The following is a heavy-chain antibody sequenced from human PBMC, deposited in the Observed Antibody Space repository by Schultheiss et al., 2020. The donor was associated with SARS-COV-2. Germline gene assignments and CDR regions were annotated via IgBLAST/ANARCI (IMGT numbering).Heavy chain of an antibody. J-gene: IGHJ6*02. CDR3: ARAHSSSSVPFYSMDV. CDR2: ISSSGSTI. V-gene: IGHV3-48*03. CDR1: GFTFDDYA. D-gene: IGHD6-6*01. Sequence: GGSLRLSCAASGFTFDDYAMHWVRQAPGKGLEWVSYISSSGSTIYYADSVKGRFTISRDNAKNSLYLQMNSLRAEDTAVYYCARAHSSSSVPFYSMDVWGQGTTVTVSS.